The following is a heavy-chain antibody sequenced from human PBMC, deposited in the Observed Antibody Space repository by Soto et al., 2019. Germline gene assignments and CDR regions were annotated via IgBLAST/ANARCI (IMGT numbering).Heavy chain of an antibody. CDR1: GFTFSSYA. CDR2: ITGSGDTT. D-gene: IGHD3-10*01. Sequence: XXSLRLSFAASGFTFSSYAMXWVRQAPGKGLEWVSQITGSGDTTYYADSVKGRFTISRDNSRDTLYLQMNSLTAEDTALYYCAKDPAGSGPNYDYWGRGTLVTVSS. CDR3: AKDPAGSGPNYDY. V-gene: IGHV3-23*01. J-gene: IGHJ4*02.